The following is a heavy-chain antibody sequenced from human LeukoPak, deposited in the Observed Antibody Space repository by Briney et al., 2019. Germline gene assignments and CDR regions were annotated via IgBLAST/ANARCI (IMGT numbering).Heavy chain of an antibody. Sequence: GASVKVSCKASGCPFTTYALNWVRQAPGQGLEWMGWINTNTGNPTYAQGFTGRFVFSLDTSVSTAYLQISSLKAEDTAVYYCARGWGRTNIAVAGSWFDPGAREPWSPSPQ. CDR2: INTNTGNP. D-gene: IGHD6-19*01. J-gene: IGHJ5*02. V-gene: IGHV7-4-1*02. CDR3: ARGWGRTNIAVAGSWFDP. CDR1: GCPFTTYA.